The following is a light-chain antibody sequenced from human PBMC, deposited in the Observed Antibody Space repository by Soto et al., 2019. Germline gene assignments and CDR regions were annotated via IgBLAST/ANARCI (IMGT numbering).Light chain of an antibody. CDR2: AAS. J-gene: IGKJ4*01. Sequence: DIQMPQSPSSVSASVGDRVTITCRASQGICTCLAWYQQNPWKATKLLIYAASSLQSGVPSSFSGSGSGTDVPLIIISLEAADFANYYCQAANRFPLTVGGGNKVVLK. CDR3: QAANRFPLT. CDR1: QGICTC. V-gene: IGKV1-12*01.